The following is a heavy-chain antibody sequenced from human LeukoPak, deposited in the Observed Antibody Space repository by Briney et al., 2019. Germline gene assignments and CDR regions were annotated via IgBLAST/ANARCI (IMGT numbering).Heavy chain of an antibody. V-gene: IGHV1-69*05. CDR3: ASRLRWPTGLYYMDV. D-gene: IGHD4-23*01. CDR2: IIPIFGTA. CDR1: GGTFSSYA. J-gene: IGHJ6*03. Sequence: ASVRVSCKASGGTFSSYAISWVRQAPGQGLEWMGRIIPIFGTANYAQKFQGRVTITTDESTSTAYMELNSLRSEDTAVYYCASRLRWPTGLYYMDVWGKGTTVTVSS.